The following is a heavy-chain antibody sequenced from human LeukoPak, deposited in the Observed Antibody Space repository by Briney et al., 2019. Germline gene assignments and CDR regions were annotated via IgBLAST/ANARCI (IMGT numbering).Heavy chain of an antibody. V-gene: IGHV4-4*07. Sequence: SETLSLTCTVSGGSISSYYWSWIRQLAGKGLEWIGRIYTSGSTNYNPSLKSRVTMSVDTSKNQFSLKLSSVTAADTAVYYCARDLVVVPAAIGCFDYWGQGTLVTVSS. CDR3: ARDLVVVPAAIGCFDY. D-gene: IGHD2-2*01. CDR1: GGSISSYY. CDR2: IYTSGST. J-gene: IGHJ4*02.